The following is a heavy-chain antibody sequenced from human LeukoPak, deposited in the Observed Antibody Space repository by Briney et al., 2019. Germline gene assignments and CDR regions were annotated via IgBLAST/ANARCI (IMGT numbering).Heavy chain of an antibody. J-gene: IGHJ4*02. CDR1: GGSISSYY. CDR3: ARRSYNSPFRY. Sequence: PSETLSLTCTVSGGSISSYYWSWIRQPPGKGLEWIGEINHSGNINYNPSLKSRVTMSVDTSKNQFSLRLSSVTAADTAVYYCARRSYNSPFRYWGQGTLVTVSS. CDR2: INHSGNI. V-gene: IGHV4-34*01. D-gene: IGHD5-24*01.